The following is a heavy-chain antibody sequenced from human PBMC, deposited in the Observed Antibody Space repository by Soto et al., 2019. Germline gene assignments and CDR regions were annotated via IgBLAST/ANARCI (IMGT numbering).Heavy chain of an antibody. V-gene: IGHV5-51*01. Sequence: GESLKISCQGSGYAFSSYWIAWVRQMPGKGLEWMGIIYPGDSDTRYSPSFQGQVTISVNKSITTAYLQWSSLKASDTAMYYCARGYCTATICDPWFDPWGQGTLVTVSS. CDR1: GYAFSSYW. CDR2: IYPGDSDT. CDR3: ARGYCTATICDPWFDP. J-gene: IGHJ5*02. D-gene: IGHD2-8*02.